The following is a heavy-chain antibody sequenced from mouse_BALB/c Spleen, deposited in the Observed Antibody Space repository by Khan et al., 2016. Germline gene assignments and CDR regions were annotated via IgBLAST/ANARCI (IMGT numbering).Heavy chain of an antibody. D-gene: IGHD1-1*01. CDR3: TRPFYVKSRLAY. Sequence: QIQLVPSGPELKKPGETVKISCKASGYTFTNYGMNWVKQAPGKGLKWMGWINTYTGEPTYADDFKGRFAFSLETSASTAYLQINNLKKEDMATYFCTRPFYVKSRLAYWGQGTLVTVS. CDR2: INTYTGEP. J-gene: IGHJ3*01. CDR1: GYTFTNYG. V-gene: IGHV9-1*02.